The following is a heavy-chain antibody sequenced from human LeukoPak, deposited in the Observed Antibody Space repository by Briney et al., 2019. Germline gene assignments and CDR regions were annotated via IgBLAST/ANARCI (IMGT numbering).Heavy chain of an antibody. CDR2: ISAIGDIT. J-gene: IGHJ5*02. Sequence: PGGSLRLFCTASGFTLSAYGMNWVRQTPGKGLEWVSSISAIGDITHYAESVQGRFTISRDNSRNTLYVQMNSLSVDDTAVYYCAKVKSSLRVVGAWGQGTLVTVSS. V-gene: IGHV3-23*01. CDR3: AKVKSSLRVVGA. CDR1: GFTLSAYG. D-gene: IGHD3-22*01.